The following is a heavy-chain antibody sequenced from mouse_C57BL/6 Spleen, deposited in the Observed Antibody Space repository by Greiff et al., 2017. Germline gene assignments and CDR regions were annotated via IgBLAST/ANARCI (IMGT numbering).Heavy chain of an antibody. V-gene: IGHV1-52*01. D-gene: IGHD1-1*01. CDR2: IDPSDSET. Sequence: VQLQQSGAELVRPGSSVKLSCKASGYTFTSYWMHWVKQRPIQGLEWIGTIDPSDSETHYNQKFKDKATLTVDKASSTAYMKLSSQTSADSAVYYCARVTTTVVAHWYFDVWGTGTTVTVSS. J-gene: IGHJ1*03. CDR3: ARVTTTVVAHWYFDV. CDR1: GYTFTSYW.